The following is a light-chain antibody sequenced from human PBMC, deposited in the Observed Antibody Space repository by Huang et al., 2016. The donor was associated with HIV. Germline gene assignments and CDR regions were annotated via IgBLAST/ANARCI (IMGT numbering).Light chain of an antibody. CDR1: QRISSY. CDR2: AAS. J-gene: IGKJ2*01. CDR3: QQSYSTPDMYT. V-gene: IGKV1-39*01. Sequence: DIQLTQSPSSLSASVGDRVTITCRASQRISSYLNWYQQKPGKAPKLLIYAASSLQSGVPARFSGSGSGTDFTLTISSLQPEDVATYYCQQSYSTPDMYTFGQGTKLEIK.